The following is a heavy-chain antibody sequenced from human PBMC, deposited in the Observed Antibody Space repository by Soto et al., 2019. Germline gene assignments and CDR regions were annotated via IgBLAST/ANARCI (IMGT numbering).Heavy chain of an antibody. Sequence: QVQLVQSGAEVKKPGSSVKVSCKASGGTFSSYAISWVRQAPGQGLEWMGGIIPIFGTANYAQKFQGRVTITADESTSTANMELSSLRSEDTAVYYCARPSIVATLYYYYGMDVWGQGTTVTVSS. D-gene: IGHD5-12*01. CDR1: GGTFSSYA. V-gene: IGHV1-69*01. CDR3: ARPSIVATLYYYYGMDV. CDR2: IIPIFGTA. J-gene: IGHJ6*02.